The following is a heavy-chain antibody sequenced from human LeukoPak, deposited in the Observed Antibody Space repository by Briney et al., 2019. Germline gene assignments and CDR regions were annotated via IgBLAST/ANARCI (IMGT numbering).Heavy chain of an antibody. CDR1: GFTFSSYA. V-gene: IGHV3-23*01. CDR3: AKGRSGAGRGTLYFDY. CDR2: ISGSGGST. Sequence: PGGSLRLSCAASGFTFSSYAMSWVRQAPGKGLEWVSAISGSGGSTCYADSVKGRFTISRDNSKNTLYLQMNSLRAEDTAVYYCAKGRSGAGRGTLYFDYWGQGTLVTVSS. D-gene: IGHD3-3*01. J-gene: IGHJ4*02.